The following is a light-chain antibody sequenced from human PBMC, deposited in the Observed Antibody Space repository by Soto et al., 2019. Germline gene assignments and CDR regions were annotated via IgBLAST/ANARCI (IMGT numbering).Light chain of an antibody. J-gene: IGKJ1*01. V-gene: IGKV1-5*01. CDR1: QSCRNW. Sequence: DLQMTQTRSTLSASVGERVTIPCQASQSCRNWLAWYQQKAGKAPKLLIYDASSLESGVPSRFSGSRSGTDYTLTIASLQPEDFATYYCQQLNGSPWTFGQGTKVDI. CDR3: QQLNGSPWT. CDR2: DAS.